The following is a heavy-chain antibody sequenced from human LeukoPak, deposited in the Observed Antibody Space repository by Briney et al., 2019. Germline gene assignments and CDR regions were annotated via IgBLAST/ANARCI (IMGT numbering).Heavy chain of an antibody. CDR2: IIPIFGIA. CDR1: GGTFSSYA. D-gene: IGHD6-19*01. Sequence: SVKVSCKASGGTFSSYAISWVRQAPGQGLEWMGRIIPIFGIANYAQKFQGRVTITADKSTSTAYMELSSLRSEDTAVYYCATAIAVAGTSGVDVWGQGTTVTVSS. J-gene: IGHJ6*02. V-gene: IGHV1-69*04. CDR3: ATAIAVAGTSGVDV.